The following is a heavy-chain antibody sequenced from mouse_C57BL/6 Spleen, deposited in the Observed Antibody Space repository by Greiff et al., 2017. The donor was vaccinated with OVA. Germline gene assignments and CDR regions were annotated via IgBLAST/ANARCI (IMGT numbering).Heavy chain of an antibody. Sequence: QVQLQQSGAELVRPGASVTLSCKASGYTFTDYEMHWVKQTPVHGLEWIGAIDPETGGTAYNQKFKGKAILTADKSSSTAYMELRSLTSEDSAVDDCRGYDERKDYFDYWGQGTTLTVSS. D-gene: IGHD2-2*01. J-gene: IGHJ2*01. CDR1: GYTFTDYE. V-gene: IGHV1-15*01. CDR3: RGYDERKDYFDY. CDR2: IDPETGGT.